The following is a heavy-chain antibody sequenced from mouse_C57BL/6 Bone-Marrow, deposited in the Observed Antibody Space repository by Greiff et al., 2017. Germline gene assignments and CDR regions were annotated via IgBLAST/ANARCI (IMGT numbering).Heavy chain of an antibody. Sequence: QVQLQQSGAELVRPGASVTLSCKASGYTFTAYEMHWVKQTPVHGWEWIGAIDPETGGTAYNQKFKGKAILTADKSSSTAYMELRSLTSEDSAVYYCTSPDWYFDVWGTGTTVTVSS. CDR2: IDPETGGT. CDR3: TSPDWYFDV. J-gene: IGHJ1*03. V-gene: IGHV1-15*01. CDR1: GYTFTAYE.